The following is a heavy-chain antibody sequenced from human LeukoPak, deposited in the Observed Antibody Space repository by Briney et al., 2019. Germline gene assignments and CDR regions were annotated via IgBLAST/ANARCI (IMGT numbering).Heavy chain of an antibody. CDR1: GYTFTSYG. D-gene: IGHD1-14*01. V-gene: IGHV1-18*01. CDR2: ISAYNGNT. CDR3: AAVPSGDAFDI. J-gene: IGHJ3*02. Sequence: GASVKVSCKASGYTFTSYGISWVRQAPGQGLEWMGWISAYNGNTNYAQKLQGRVTMTTDTSTSTAYMELSSLRSEDTAVYYCAAVPSGDAFDIWGQGTMVTVSS.